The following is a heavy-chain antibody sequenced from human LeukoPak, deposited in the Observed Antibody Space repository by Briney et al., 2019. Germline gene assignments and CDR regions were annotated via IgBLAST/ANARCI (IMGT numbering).Heavy chain of an antibody. CDR1: GFSLSTSGVG. D-gene: IGHD3-9*01. CDR3: AHSLRYFDWLRQGWGAFDI. V-gene: IGHV2-5*02. Sequence: SGPTLVKPTQTLTLTCTFSGFSLSTSGVGVGWIRQPPGKALEWLALIYWDDDKRYSPSLKNRLTITKDTSKNQVVLTMTNMDPVDTATYYCAHSLRYFDWLRQGWGAFDIWGQGTMVTVSS. CDR2: IYWDDDK. J-gene: IGHJ3*02.